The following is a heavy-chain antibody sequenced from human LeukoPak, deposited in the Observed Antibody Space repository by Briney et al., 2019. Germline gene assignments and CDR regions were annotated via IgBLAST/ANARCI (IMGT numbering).Heavy chain of an antibody. CDR1: GFTFSNAW. CDR2: IKSKTDGGTT. CDR3: TTDIAAPTGDY. Sequence: PGGSLRLSCAASGFTFSNAWMSWVRQAPGKGLEWVGRIKSKTDGGTTDYAAPAKGRFTISRDDPKNTLYLQMNSLKTEDTAVYYCTTDIAAPTGDYWGQGTLVTVSS. V-gene: IGHV3-15*01. D-gene: IGHD6-6*01. J-gene: IGHJ4*02.